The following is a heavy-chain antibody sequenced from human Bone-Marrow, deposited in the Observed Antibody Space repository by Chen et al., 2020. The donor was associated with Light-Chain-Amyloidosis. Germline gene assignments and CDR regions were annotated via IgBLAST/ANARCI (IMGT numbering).Heavy chain of an antibody. V-gene: IGHV3-74*03. Sequence: EGELVESGGGLVQPGGSLRLSCEASGFTFSNYWMHWVRQAPGQGLVWVARVKTDGSTTAYADSVKGRFTISRDNAKNPLSLQMNSLRAEDTAVYYCTRDLDWLLFDYWGQGALVTVSA. CDR3: TRDLDWLLFDY. D-gene: IGHD3-9*01. CDR2: VKTDGSTT. CDR1: GFTFSNYW. J-gene: IGHJ4*02.